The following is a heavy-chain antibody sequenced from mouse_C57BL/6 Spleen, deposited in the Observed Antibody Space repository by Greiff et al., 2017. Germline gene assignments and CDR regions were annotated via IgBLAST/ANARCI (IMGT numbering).Heavy chain of an antibody. V-gene: IGHV1-4*01. D-gene: IGHD3-2*02. CDR1: GYTFTSYT. CDR3: ARSGYGGEYFDY. Sequence: QVQLQQSGAELARPGASVKMSCKASGYTFTSYTMHWVKQRPGQGLEWIGYINPSSGYTKYNQKFKDKATLTADKSSSTAYMQLSSLTSEDSAVYYCARSGYGGEYFDYWGQGTTLTVSS. CDR2: INPSSGYT. J-gene: IGHJ2*01.